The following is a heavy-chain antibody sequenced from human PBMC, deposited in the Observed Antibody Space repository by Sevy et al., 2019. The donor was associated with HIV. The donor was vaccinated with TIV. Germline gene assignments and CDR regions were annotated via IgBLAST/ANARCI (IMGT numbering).Heavy chain of an antibody. CDR2: INQDGSEK. CDR3: ARGGYPRPFDY. CDR1: AFIFSRYW. V-gene: IGHV3-7*01. Sequence: GGSLRLSCKGSAFIFSRYWMTWVRQAPGKGLEWMANINQDGSEKYSVDSVKGRFTISRDNAKNTLSLQMNSLRAEDTAVYYCARGGYPRPFDYWGQGTLVTVSS. D-gene: IGHD1-1*01. J-gene: IGHJ4*02.